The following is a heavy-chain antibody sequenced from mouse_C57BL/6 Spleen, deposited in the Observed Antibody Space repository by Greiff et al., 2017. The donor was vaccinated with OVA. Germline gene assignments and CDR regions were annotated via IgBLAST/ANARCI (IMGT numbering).Heavy chain of an antibody. J-gene: IGHJ3*01. CDR2: IRNKANNPAT. CDR3: TAYYPLAY. Sequence: DVQLQESGGGLVQPGGSMKLSCAASGFTFSDAWMDWVRQSPEKGLEWVAEIRNKANNPATYYAESVKGRFTISRDDSKSSVYLQMNSLRAEDTGIYYCTAYYPLAYWGQGTLVTVSA. V-gene: IGHV6-6*01. D-gene: IGHD2-10*01. CDR1: GFTFSDAW.